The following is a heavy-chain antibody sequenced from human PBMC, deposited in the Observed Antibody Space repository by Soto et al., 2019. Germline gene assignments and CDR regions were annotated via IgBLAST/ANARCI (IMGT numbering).Heavy chain of an antibody. CDR2: IYYSGST. D-gene: IGHD1-26*01. CDR3: ARRYGSAIDY. J-gene: IGHJ4*02. Sequence: SETLSLTCTVSGGSIRSYYWSWIRQPPGKGLEWIGYIYYSGSTNYNPSLKSRVTISVDTSKNQFSLKLSSVSAADTAVYYCARRYGSAIDYWGQGTLVTVSS. CDR1: GGSIRSYY. V-gene: IGHV4-59*08.